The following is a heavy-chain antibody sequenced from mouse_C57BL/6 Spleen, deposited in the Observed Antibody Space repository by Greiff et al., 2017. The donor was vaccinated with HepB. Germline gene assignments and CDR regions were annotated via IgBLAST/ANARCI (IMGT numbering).Heavy chain of an antibody. J-gene: IGHJ2*01. D-gene: IGHD1-1*01. CDR3: ARGTSRGDYFDY. Sequence: QVQLKQSGAELVRPGTSVKMSCKASGYTFTNYWIGWAKQRPGHGLEWIGDIYPGGGYTNYNEKFKGKATLTADKSSSTAYMQFSSLTSEDSAIYYCARGTSRGDYFDYWGQGTTLTVSS. V-gene: IGHV1-63*01. CDR1: GYTFTNYW. CDR2: IYPGGGYT.